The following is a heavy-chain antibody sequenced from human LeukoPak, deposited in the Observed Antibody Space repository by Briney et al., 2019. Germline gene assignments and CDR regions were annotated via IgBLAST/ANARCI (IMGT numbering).Heavy chain of an antibody. V-gene: IGHV3-11*03. CDR1: GFTFSDYY. CDR2: ISSSSSYT. D-gene: IGHD4-17*01. J-gene: IGHJ4*02. Sequence: GGSLRLSCAASGFTFSDYYMSWIRQAPGMGLEWVSYISSSSSYTNYADSVKGRFTISRDNAKNSLYLQMNSLRAEDTAVYYCARHTTVTTHYFDYWGQGTLVTVSS. CDR3: ARHTTVTTHYFDY.